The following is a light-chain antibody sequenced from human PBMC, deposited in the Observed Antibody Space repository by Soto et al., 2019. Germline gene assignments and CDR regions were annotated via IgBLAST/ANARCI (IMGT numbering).Light chain of an antibody. CDR1: QDIRSY. Sequence: DIQMTQSPSSLSASVGDRVTITCQASQDIRSYLNWYQQKPGKAPKLLIYDASNLETGVPSRFSGSGSGTDFTFTISSLQPEDIATYYWQQYDNRLSFGGGTKVEIK. V-gene: IGKV1-33*01. CDR2: DAS. J-gene: IGKJ4*01. CDR3: QQYDNRLS.